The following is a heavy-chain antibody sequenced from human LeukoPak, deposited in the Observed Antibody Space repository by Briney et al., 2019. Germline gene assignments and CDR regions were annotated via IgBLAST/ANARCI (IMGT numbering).Heavy chain of an antibody. CDR3: AREGDRSGYDYPPQYYFDY. V-gene: IGHV3-33*01. D-gene: IGHD5-12*01. Sequence: AGGSLRLSCAASGFTFSSYGMHWVRQAPGKGLEWVAVIWYDGSNKYYADSVKGRFTISRDNSKNTLYLRMNSLRAEDTAVYYCAREGDRSGYDYPPQYYFDYWGQGTLVTVSS. CDR1: GFTFSSYG. J-gene: IGHJ4*02. CDR2: IWYDGSNK.